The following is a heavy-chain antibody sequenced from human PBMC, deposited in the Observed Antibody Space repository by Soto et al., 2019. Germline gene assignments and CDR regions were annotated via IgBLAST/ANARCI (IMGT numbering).Heavy chain of an antibody. J-gene: IGHJ4*02. Sequence: PGGSLRLSCAASGFTFSDYYMSWIRQAPGKGLEWVSYISSSGSTIYYADSVKGRFTISRDNAKNSLYLQMNSLRAEDTAVYYCARGDSSSWYSSYFFDYWGQGTLVTVSS. CDR2: ISSSGSTI. CDR1: GFTFSDYY. D-gene: IGHD6-13*01. CDR3: ARGDSSSWYSSYFFDY. V-gene: IGHV3-11*01.